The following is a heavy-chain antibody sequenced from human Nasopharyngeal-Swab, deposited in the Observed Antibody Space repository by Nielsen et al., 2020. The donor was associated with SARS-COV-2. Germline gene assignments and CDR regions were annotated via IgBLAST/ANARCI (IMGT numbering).Heavy chain of an antibody. CDR2: ISWNSGSI. D-gene: IGHD3-10*01. J-gene: IGHJ4*02. CDR1: GFTFDDYA. Sequence: GGSLRLSCAASGFTFDDYAMHWVRQAQGKGLEWVSGISWNSGSIGYADSVKGRFTISRDNAKNSLYLQMNSLRAEDTALYYCAAYGSGSYYTLWGQGTLVTVSS. CDR3: AAYGSGSYYTL. V-gene: IGHV3-9*01.